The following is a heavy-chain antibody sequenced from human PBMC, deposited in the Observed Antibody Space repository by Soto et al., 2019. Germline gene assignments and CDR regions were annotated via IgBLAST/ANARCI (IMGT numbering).Heavy chain of an antibody. J-gene: IGHJ5*02. V-gene: IGHV4-4*07. CDR1: GGSISSYY. Sequence: SETLSLTCSVCGGSISSYYWSWIRQPAGKGLEWIGRIYTSGSTNYNASLKSRVTMSVDTSKNQFSLKLTSVTAADTAVYFCARDANWFDPWGQGTLVTVSS. CDR3: ARDANWFDP. CDR2: IYTSGST.